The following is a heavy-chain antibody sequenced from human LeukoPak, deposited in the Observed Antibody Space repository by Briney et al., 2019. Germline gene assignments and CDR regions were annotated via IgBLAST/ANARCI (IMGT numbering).Heavy chain of an antibody. V-gene: IGHV3-21*01. CDR1: GFIFSSYS. CDR2: ISSSSSII. J-gene: IGHJ4*01. CDR3: AREEGQWLAFDY. Sequence: GGSLRLSCAASGFIFSSYSMNWVRQAPGKGLEWVSSISSSSSIIYYADSVKGRFTASRDNAKTSLYLQMNSLRAEDTAVYYCAREEGQWLAFDYWGQGTLVTVSS. D-gene: IGHD6-19*01.